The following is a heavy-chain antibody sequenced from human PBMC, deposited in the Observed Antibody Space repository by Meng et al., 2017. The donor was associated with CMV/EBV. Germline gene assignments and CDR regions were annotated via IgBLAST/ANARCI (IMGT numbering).Heavy chain of an antibody. D-gene: IGHD3-3*02. CDR3: LLVFGRGVIDY. V-gene: IGHV3-66*01. Sequence: EVQLVASGGGLVQPGVSLRLSCAASGFTVSSNYMSWVRQAPGKGLEWVSVIYSGGSTYYADSVKGRFTISRDNSKNTLYLQMNSLRAEDTAVYYCLLVFGRGVIDYWGQGTLVTVSS. CDR1: GFTVSSNY. J-gene: IGHJ4*02. CDR2: IYSGGST.